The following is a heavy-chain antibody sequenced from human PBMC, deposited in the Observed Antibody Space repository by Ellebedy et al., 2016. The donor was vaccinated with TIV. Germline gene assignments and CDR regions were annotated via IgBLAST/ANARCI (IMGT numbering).Heavy chain of an antibody. Sequence: GESLKISCAASGFTFSSYSMNWVRQAPGKGLEWVSYISSSSSTIYYADSVKGRFTISRDNAKNTLYLQMNSLRAEDTAVYYCARGGGCGSGDCWAFDYWGKGTLVTVSS. CDR1: GFTFSSYS. D-gene: IGHD2-21*02. CDR2: ISSSSSTI. V-gene: IGHV3-48*04. J-gene: IGHJ4*02. CDR3: ARGGGCGSGDCWAFDY.